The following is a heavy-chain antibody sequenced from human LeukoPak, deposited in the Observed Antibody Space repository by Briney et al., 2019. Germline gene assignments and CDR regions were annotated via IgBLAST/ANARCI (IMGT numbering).Heavy chain of an antibody. J-gene: IGHJ4*02. CDR2: IYHSGST. V-gene: IGHV4-38-2*02. Sequence: SETLSLTCTVSGYSLSSGYYWGWIRQPPGKGLEWIGSIYHSGSTYYNPSLKRRVTISVDTSKNQFSLKLSSVTAADTAVYYCARARREMVDYWGQGTLVTVSS. D-gene: IGHD5-24*01. CDR1: GYSLSSGYY. CDR3: ARARREMVDY.